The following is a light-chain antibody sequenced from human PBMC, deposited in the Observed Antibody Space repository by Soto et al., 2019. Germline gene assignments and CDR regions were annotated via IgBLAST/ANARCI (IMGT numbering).Light chain of an antibody. CDR1: QSINSRY. CDR3: QQFGSSPGFT. V-gene: IGKV3-20*01. J-gene: IGKJ3*01. CDR2: GAS. Sequence: EMVLTQSPGTLSLSPGESATLSCRASQSINSRYLAWYQQRPGQAPRLLIYGASSRATGIPDRFSGSGSGTDFTLTISRLEPEDFAVYYCQQFGSSPGFTFGPGTKVDIK.